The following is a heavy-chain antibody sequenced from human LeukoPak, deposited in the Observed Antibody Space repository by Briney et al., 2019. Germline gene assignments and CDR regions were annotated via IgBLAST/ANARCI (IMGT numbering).Heavy chain of an antibody. J-gene: IGHJ3*02. CDR2: IYSGGST. V-gene: IGHV3-66*04. CDR1: GFTVSSNY. CDR3: ARPLMTTVTNDAFDI. Sequence: TGGSLRLSCAASGFTVSSNYMSWVRQAPGKGLEWVSVIYSGGSTYYADSVKGRFTISRDNSKNTLYLQMNSLRAEDTAVYYCARPLMTTVTNDAFDIGGQGTMVTVSS. D-gene: IGHD4-17*01.